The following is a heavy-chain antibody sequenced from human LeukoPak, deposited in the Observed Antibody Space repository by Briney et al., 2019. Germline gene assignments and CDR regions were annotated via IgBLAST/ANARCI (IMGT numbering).Heavy chain of an antibody. J-gene: IGHJ4*02. D-gene: IGHD3-10*01. CDR3: ARVGSTMARDYFDY. CDR2: IYYSGST. V-gene: IGHV4-59*02. CDR1: GGSVSSYY. Sequence: PSETLSLTCTVSGGSVSSYYWSWIRQPPGNGLEWLGCIYYSGSTNYNPSLKSRVTISVDTSKNQFSLKLSSVTAADTAVYYCARVGSTMARDYFDYWGQGTLVSVSS.